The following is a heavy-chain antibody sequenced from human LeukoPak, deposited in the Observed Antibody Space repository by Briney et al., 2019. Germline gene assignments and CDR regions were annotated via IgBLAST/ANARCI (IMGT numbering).Heavy chain of an antibody. Sequence: ASVKVSCKASGYTFTSYGISWVRRAPGQGLEWMGWINAYNGNTNYAQKLQGRVTMTTGTSTSTAYMELRSLRSDDTAVYYCARDTPRWLQSQIVDYWGQGTLVTVSS. V-gene: IGHV1-18*01. J-gene: IGHJ4*02. CDR2: INAYNGNT. D-gene: IGHD5-24*01. CDR3: ARDTPRWLQSQIVDY. CDR1: GYTFTSYG.